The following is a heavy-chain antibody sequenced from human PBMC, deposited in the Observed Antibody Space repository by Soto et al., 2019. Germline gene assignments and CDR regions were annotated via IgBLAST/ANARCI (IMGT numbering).Heavy chain of an antibody. CDR2: ISYDGSNK. CDR1: GFTFSSYG. J-gene: IGHJ6*03. Sequence: GGSLRLSCAASGFTFSSYGMHWVRQAPGKGLEWVAVISYDGSNKYYADSVKGRFTISRDNSKNTLYLQMNSLRAEDTAVYYCAKGPYRRATNYYYYMDVWGKGTTVTVSS. CDR3: AKGPYRRATNYYYYMDV. D-gene: IGHD1-26*01. V-gene: IGHV3-30*18.